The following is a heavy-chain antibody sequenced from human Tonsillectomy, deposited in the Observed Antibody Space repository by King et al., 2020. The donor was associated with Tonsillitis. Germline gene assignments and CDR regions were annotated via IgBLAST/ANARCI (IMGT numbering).Heavy chain of an antibody. D-gene: IGHD6-19*01. CDR2: IRSKAYGGTT. Sequence: VQLVESGGGLVQPGRSLRLSCTASGFTFGDYAMSWFRQAPGKGLEWVGFIRSKAYGGTTEYAASVKGRFTISRDDSKSIAYLQMNSLKTEDTAVYYCTSDLSSSGWYVPDYWGQGTLVTVSS. CDR1: GFTFGDYA. CDR3: TSDLSSSGWYVPDY. J-gene: IGHJ4*02. V-gene: IGHV3-49*03.